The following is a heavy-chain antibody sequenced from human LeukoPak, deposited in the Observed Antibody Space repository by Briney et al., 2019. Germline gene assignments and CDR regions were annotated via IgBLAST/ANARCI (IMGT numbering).Heavy chain of an antibody. D-gene: IGHD4-17*01. CDR3: ASANDYGDPNFDY. Sequence: ASVKVSCKASGYTFTSYDINWVRQATGQGLEWMGWMNPNSGNTGYAQKFQGRVTMTRDTSISTAYMELSRLRSDDTAVYYCASANDYGDPNFDYWGQGTLVTVSS. CDR2: MNPNSGNT. CDR1: GYTFTSYD. V-gene: IGHV1-8*01. J-gene: IGHJ4*02.